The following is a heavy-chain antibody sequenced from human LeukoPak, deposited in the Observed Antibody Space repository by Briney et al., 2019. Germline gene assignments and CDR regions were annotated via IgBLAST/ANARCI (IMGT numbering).Heavy chain of an antibody. Sequence: ASVKVSCKASGYTFTSYYMHWVRQAPGQGLEWMGIINPSGGSTSYAQKFQGRVTMTRDTSTSTVYMELSSLRSEDTAAYYCARDHPYSGSHLGDAFDIWGQGTMVTVSS. D-gene: IGHD1-26*01. V-gene: IGHV1-46*01. CDR1: GYTFTSYY. CDR2: INPSGGST. CDR3: ARDHPYSGSHLGDAFDI. J-gene: IGHJ3*02.